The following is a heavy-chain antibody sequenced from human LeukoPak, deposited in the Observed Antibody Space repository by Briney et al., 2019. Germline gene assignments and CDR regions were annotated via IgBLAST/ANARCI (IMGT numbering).Heavy chain of an antibody. D-gene: IGHD5-24*01. CDR2: VHYTGST. CDR1: GGSINNFY. CDR3: ARKMDTNWGNAFDI. Sequence: KSSETLSLTCTVSGGSINNFYWSWIRQTPGKGLEWIGYVHYTGSTNYNPSLKSRVAISADTSKNQFSLKLSSVTAADTAVYYCARKMDTNWGNAFDIWGQGTMVSVSS. J-gene: IGHJ3*02. V-gene: IGHV4-59*08.